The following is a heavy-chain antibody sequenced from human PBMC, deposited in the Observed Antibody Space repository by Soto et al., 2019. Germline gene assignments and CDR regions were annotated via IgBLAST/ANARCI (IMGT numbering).Heavy chain of an antibody. CDR1: GFTFSSYG. Sequence: QVQLVESGGGVVQPGRSLRLSCAASGFTFSSYGMHWVRQALGKGLEWVAVISYDGSNKYYADSVKGRFTISRDNSKNTLYLQMNSLRAEDTAVYYCAKDRGGGSQGGYYFDYWGQGTLVTVSS. CDR2: ISYDGSNK. D-gene: IGHD1-26*01. V-gene: IGHV3-30*18. J-gene: IGHJ4*02. CDR3: AKDRGGGSQGGYYFDY.